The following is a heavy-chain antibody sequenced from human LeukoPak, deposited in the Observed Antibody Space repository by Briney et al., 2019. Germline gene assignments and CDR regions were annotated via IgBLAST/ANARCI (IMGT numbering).Heavy chain of an antibody. CDR1: GFTFSSYW. D-gene: IGHD6-6*01. Sequence: PGGSLRLSCAASGFTFSSYWMSGVRQAPGKGLEWVANIKQGGSEKYYVDSVKGRFTISRDNAKNSLYPQMNSLRAEDTAVYYCARDLLGSSKDYWGQGTLVTVSS. V-gene: IGHV3-7*01. CDR3: ARDLLGSSKDY. J-gene: IGHJ4*02. CDR2: IKQGGSEK.